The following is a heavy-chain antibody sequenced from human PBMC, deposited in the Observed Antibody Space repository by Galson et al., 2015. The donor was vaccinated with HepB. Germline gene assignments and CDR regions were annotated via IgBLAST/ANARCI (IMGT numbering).Heavy chain of an antibody. V-gene: IGHV1-18*04. D-gene: IGHD3-22*01. CDR2: ISAYNGNT. CDR3: ARAEYYYDSSGYYYGGYYGMDV. CDR1: GYTFTSYG. Sequence: SVKVSCKASGYTFTSYGISWVRQAPGQGLEWMGWISAYNGNTNYAQKLQGRVTMTTDTSTSTAYMELRSLRTNDTAVYYCARAEYYYDSSGYYYGGYYGMDVWGQGTTVTVSS. J-gene: IGHJ6*02.